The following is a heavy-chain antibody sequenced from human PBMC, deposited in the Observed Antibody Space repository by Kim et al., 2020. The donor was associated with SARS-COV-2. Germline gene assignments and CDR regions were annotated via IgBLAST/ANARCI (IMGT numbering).Heavy chain of an antibody. CDR2: ISYDGSNK. V-gene: IGHV3-30*18. CDR3: AKDPNPRYYDILTGYYIY. CDR1: GFTFSSYG. Sequence: GGSLRLSCAASGFTFSSYGMHWVRQAPGKGLEWVAVISYDGSNKYYADSVKGRFTISRDNSKNTLYLQMNSLRAEDTAVYYCAKDPNPRYYDILTGYYIYWGQGTLVTVSS. D-gene: IGHD3-9*01. J-gene: IGHJ4*02.